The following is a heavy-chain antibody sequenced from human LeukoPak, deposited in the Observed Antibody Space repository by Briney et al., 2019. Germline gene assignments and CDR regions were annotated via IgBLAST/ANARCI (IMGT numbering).Heavy chain of an antibody. CDR2: IIPIFGTA. V-gene: IGHV1-69*05. CDR3: ASATYCSSTSCYTGGYYYYYMDV. Sequence: ASVKVSCKASGGTFSSYAISWVRQAPGQGLEWMGRIIPIFGTANYAQKFQGRVTITTDESTSTAYMELSSLRSEDTAVYYCASATYCSSTSCYTGGYYYYYMDVWGKGTTVTVSS. J-gene: IGHJ6*03. CDR1: GGTFSSYA. D-gene: IGHD2-2*02.